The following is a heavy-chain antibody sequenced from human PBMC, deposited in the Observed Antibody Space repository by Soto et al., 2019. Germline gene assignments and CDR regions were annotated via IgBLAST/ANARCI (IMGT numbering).Heavy chain of an antibody. D-gene: IGHD5-18*01. CDR3: ARDLKGDTAMVRGISWFDP. V-gene: IGHV4-59*01. CDR2: IYYSGST. Sequence: PSETLSLTCTVSVGSISSYYWSWIRQPPGKGLEWIGYIYYSGSTNYNPSLKSRVTISVDTSKNQFSLKLSSVTAADTAVYYCARDLKGDTAMVRGISWFDPWGQGTLVTVSS. J-gene: IGHJ5*02. CDR1: VGSISSYY.